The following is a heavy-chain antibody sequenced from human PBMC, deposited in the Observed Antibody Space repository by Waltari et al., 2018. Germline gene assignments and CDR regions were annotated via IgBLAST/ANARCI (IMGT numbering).Heavy chain of an antibody. D-gene: IGHD6-19*01. CDR3: AAVAGTDY. V-gene: IGHV3-23*01. CDR2: IRGSGGST. Sequence: EVQLLESGGGLVQPGGSLRLSCAASGFTFSSYAMSWVRQAPGKGLEWVSAIRGSGGSTYYADSVKGRLTISRDNSKNTRYLQMNSVRDEDTAVYYCAAVAGTDYWGQGTLVTVSS. CDR1: GFTFSSYA. J-gene: IGHJ4*02.